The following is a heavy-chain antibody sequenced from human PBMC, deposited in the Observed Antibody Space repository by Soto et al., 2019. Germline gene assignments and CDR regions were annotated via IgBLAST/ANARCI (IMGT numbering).Heavy chain of an antibody. J-gene: IGHJ6*02. D-gene: IGHD6-13*01. CDR2: IDASGNA. CDR1: GDSLSSYY. Sequence: QVQLQESGPGLVKASETLSLTCTVSGDSLSSYYWNWIRQPAGKGLDWIGPIDASGNANYNPSFKGRVIMSLATSKRQFPLRLTSVTAADTAVYYCARYSRNWFPTEGIDVWGQGPTVTVSS. V-gene: IGHV4-4*07. CDR3: ARYSRNWFPTEGIDV.